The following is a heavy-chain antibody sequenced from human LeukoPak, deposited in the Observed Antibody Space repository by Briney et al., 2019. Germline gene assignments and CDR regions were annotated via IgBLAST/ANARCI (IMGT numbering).Heavy chain of an antibody. J-gene: IGHJ4*02. CDR1: GGSISSSSAT. V-gene: IGHV4-39*01. CDR2: IYYSKTT. D-gene: IGHD5-18*01. CDR3: VSARGFSYGYFDY. Sequence: SETLPLTCTVSGGSISSSSATWGWIRQPPSKGLEWIGSIYYSKTTYDNPSLKSRVTTSAATSRNQFSLTTGSVSAADTAVYYCVSARGFSYGYFDYWGQGTLVTVSS.